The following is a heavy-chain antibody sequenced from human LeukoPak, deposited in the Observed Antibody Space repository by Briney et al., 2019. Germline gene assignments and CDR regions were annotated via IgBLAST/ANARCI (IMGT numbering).Heavy chain of an antibody. J-gene: IGHJ6*02. D-gene: IGHD4-17*01. CDR2: ISYDGSNK. CDR1: GFTFSSYA. Sequence: GRSLRRSCAASGFTFSSYAMHWVRQAPGKGLEWVAVISYDGSNKYYADSVKGRFTISRDNSKNTLYLQMNSLRAEDTAVYYCARDFLLTVTTYYYYYYGMDVWGQGTTVTVSS. V-gene: IGHV3-30-3*01. CDR3: ARDFLLTVTTYYYYYYGMDV.